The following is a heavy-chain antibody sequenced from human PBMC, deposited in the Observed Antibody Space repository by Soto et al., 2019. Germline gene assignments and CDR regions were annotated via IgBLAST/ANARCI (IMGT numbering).Heavy chain of an antibody. CDR3: AKDLQWPGFESYGMGV. Sequence: VQVLESGGGLVQPGGSLRLTCATSGFTFNSYAIHWVRQAPGKGLEWVSAITGSGASTYYAESVRGRFTISRDNSKKTVFLQIKNLRAEETARYYCAKDLQWPGFESYGMGVWGQGTTV. V-gene: IGHV3-23*01. CDR2: ITGSGAST. D-gene: IGHD6-19*01. CDR1: GFTFNSYA. J-gene: IGHJ6*02.